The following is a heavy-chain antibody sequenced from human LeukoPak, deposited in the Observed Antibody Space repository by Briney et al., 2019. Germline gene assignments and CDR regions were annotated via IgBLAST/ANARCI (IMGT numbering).Heavy chain of an antibody. V-gene: IGHV4-38-2*02. J-gene: IGHJ6*02. CDR1: GYSISSGYY. CDR2: IYHSGNT. D-gene: IGHD2-15*01. Sequence: SETLSLTCTVSGYSISSGYYWGWIRQPPGKGLEWIGSIYHSGNTYYNPSLKSRVTISVDTSKNQFSLKLSSVTAADTAVYYCARDLLYCSGGSCYDSEVLGMDVWGQGTTVTVSS. CDR3: ARDLLYCSGGSCYDSEVLGMDV.